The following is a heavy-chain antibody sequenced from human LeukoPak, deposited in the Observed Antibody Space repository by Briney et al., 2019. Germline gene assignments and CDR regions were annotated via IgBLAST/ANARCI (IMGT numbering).Heavy chain of an antibody. D-gene: IGHD2-15*01. CDR2: ISSSGSTI. CDR3: AREDCSGGSCHFDY. V-gene: IGHV3-48*03. Sequence: GGSLRLSCAASGFTFSSYEMNWVRQAPGKGLEWVSYISSSGSTIYYADSVKGRFTFSRDNAKNSLYLQMNSLRAEDTAVYYCAREDCSGGSCHFDYWGQGTLVTVSS. J-gene: IGHJ4*02. CDR1: GFTFSSYE.